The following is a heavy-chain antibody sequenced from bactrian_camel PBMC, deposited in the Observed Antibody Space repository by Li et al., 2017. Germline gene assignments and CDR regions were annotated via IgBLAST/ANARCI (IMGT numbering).Heavy chain of an antibody. CDR1: GFMFSTYQ. J-gene: IGHJ4*01. V-gene: IGHV3S1*01. CDR2: INSRGVIT. Sequence: HVQLVESGGGLVQPGGSVTLSCATSGFMFSTYQMYWVRQAPGEGLDWVGHINSRGVITHYGDSVKGRFTISKDNAKRTLYLQMNNLRPEDSATYYCATNGGIDPKYSKRGQGTQVTVS. D-gene: IGHD5*01. CDR3: ATNGGIDPKYSK.